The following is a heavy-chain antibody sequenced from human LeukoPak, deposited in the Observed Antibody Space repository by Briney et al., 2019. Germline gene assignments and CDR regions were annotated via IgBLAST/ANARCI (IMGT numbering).Heavy chain of an antibody. D-gene: IGHD5-24*01. CDR3: ARGVAFERDVYNYRGLQFFDC. Sequence: GESPKISCKGSGYSFTSYWIGWVRQMPGKGLEWMGIIYPGDSDTRYSPSFQGQVTISADESISTAYLQWSSLKASDTALYYCARGVAFERDVYNYRGLQFFDCWGEGALVAVSS. J-gene: IGHJ4*02. CDR1: GYSFTSYW. CDR2: IYPGDSDT. V-gene: IGHV5-51*01.